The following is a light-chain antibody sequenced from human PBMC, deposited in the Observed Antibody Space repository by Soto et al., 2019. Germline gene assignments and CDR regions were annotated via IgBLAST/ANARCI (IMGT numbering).Light chain of an antibody. J-gene: IGLJ1*01. CDR3: GTRDSSRIGYV. CDR1: NSNIGNNY. Sequence: QSVLTQPPSVSAAPGQRVTISCSGSNSNIGNNYVSWYQQLPGTAPKLLIYDNNKRPSGIPDRFSGSKSGTPATLDITGLQTGDEADYYCGTRDSSRIGYVFGTGTKVTVL. CDR2: DNN. V-gene: IGLV1-51*01.